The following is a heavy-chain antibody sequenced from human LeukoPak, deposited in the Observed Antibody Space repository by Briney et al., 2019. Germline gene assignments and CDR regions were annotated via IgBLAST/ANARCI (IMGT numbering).Heavy chain of an antibody. D-gene: IGHD3-16*01. J-gene: IGHJ4*02. Sequence: GSLRLSCAASGFTFSSHLISWVRQAPGKGLEWVANMRQDGSEKFYADSVKGRFTISRDNAKNSLYPQMNSLRVEDTAVYYCAREGEAFDYWGQGTLVTVSS. CDR2: MRQDGSEK. CDR1: GFTFSSHL. CDR3: AREGEAFDY. V-gene: IGHV3-7*01.